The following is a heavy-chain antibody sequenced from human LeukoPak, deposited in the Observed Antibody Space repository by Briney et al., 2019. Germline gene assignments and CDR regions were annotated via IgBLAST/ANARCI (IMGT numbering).Heavy chain of an antibody. CDR2: ISYDGSNK. V-gene: IGHV3-30*18. CDR3: AKDGPIPVTMMPY. CDR1: GFTFSSYG. J-gene: IGHJ4*02. Sequence: GGSLRLSCAASGFTFSSYGMHWVRQAPGKGLEWVAVISYDGSNKYYADSVKGRFTISRDNSKNTLYLQMNSLRAEDTAVYYCAKDGPIPVTMMPYWGQGTLVTVSS. D-gene: IGHD3-22*01.